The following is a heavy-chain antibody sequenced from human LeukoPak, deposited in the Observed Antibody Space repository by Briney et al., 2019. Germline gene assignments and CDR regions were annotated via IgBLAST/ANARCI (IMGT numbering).Heavy chain of an antibody. CDR1: GGTFSSYA. V-gene: IGHV1-69*04. J-gene: IGHJ4*02. D-gene: IGHD1-26*01. CDR3: ASNRGSYYSPREYYFDY. Sequence: SVKVSCKASGGTFSSYAISWVRQAPGQGLEWMGRIIPILGIANYAQKFQGRVTITADKSTSTAYMELSSLRSEDTAVYYRASNRGSYYSPREYYFDYWGQGTLVTVSS. CDR2: IIPILGIA.